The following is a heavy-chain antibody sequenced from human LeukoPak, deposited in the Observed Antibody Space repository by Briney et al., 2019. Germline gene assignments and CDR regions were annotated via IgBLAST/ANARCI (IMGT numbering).Heavy chain of an antibody. CDR2: VDSDGSST. V-gene: IGHV3-74*01. CDR3: ARGGPSGSYFDY. CDR1: GFTFRRDW. Sequence: PGGSLRLSCAASGFTFRRDWMHWVRQAPGKGLVCLSRVDSDGSSTAYADSVKGRFTISRDNAKNTVYLQMNSLRAEDTAVYYCARGGPSGSYFDYWGQGTLVTVSS. D-gene: IGHD1-26*01. J-gene: IGHJ4*02.